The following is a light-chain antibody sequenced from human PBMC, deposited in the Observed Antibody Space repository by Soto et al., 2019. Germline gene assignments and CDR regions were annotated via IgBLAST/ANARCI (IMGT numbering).Light chain of an antibody. CDR1: QSVLYSSNNKNY. V-gene: IGKV4-1*01. J-gene: IGKJ4*01. CDR2: WAS. CDR3: QQYYTAPFT. Sequence: DIVMTQSPDSLAVSLGERATINCKSSQSVLYSSNNKNYLAWYQQKPGQPPKLLIYWASTRESGVPDRFSGSGSGTDFTLTISSPLAEDVAVYYCQQYYTAPFTFGGGTKVEIK.